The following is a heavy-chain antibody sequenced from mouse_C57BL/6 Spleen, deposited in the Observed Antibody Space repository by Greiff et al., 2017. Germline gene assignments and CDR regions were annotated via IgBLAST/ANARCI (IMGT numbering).Heavy chain of an antibody. CDR1: GFTFSSYG. V-gene: IGHV5-6*01. CDR2: ISSGGSYT. J-gene: IGHJ3*01. Sequence: EVQGVESGGDLVKPGGSLKLSCAASGFTFSSYGMSWVRQTPDKRLEWVATISSGGSYTYYPDSVKGRFTISRDNAKNTLYLQMSSLKSEDTAMYYCASDGGFAYWGQGTLVTVSA. CDR3: ASDGGFAY.